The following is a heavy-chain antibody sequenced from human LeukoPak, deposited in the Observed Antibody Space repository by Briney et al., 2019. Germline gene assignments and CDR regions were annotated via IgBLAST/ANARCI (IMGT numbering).Heavy chain of an antibody. CDR2: IYSSEST. V-gene: IGHV4-4*09. CDR1: GGSINNFY. J-gene: IGHJ4*02. Sequence: SETLSLTCTVSGGSINNFYWSWIRQPPGKGLEWIGFIYSSESTNYNPSLKNRVTISADTSKNQFSLKLSSVTAADTAVYFCARSGCYASPFGYWGQGTLVTVSS. CDR3: ARSGCYASPFGY. D-gene: IGHD2-15*01.